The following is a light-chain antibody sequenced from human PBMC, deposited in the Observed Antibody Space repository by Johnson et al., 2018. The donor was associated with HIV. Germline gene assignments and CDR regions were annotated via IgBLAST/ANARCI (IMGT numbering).Light chain of an antibody. CDR1: TSNIGNNY. CDR3: GPWDSSLTAYV. V-gene: IGLV1-51*01. CDR2: DNN. J-gene: IGLJ1*01. Sequence: VLTQPPSVSAAPGQKVTISCSGSTSNIGNNYVSWYQQLPGTAPKLLIYDNNKRPSGIPDRFSGSKSGTSATLGITGLQTGDGADYYCGPWDSSLTAYVFGTGTKVTVL.